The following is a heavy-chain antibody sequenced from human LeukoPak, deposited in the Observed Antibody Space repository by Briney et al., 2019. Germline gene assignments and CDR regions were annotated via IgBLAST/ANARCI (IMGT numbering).Heavy chain of an antibody. CDR2: ISSSGSTI. V-gene: IGHV3-48*03. CDR3: ATSSSWSWWFDP. J-gene: IGHJ5*02. CDR1: GFTFSSYE. Sequence: GRSLRLSCAASGFTFSSYEMNWVRQAPGKGLEWVSYISSSGSTIYYADSVKGRFTISRDNAKNSLYLQMNSLRAEDTAVYYCATSSSWSWWFDPWGQGTLVTVSS. D-gene: IGHD6-13*01.